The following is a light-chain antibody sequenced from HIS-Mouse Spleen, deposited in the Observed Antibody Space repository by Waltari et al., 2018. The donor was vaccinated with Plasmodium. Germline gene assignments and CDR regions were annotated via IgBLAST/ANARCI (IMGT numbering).Light chain of an antibody. V-gene: IGLV2-23*01. J-gene: IGLJ3*02. CDR3: CSYAGSSTNWV. CDR2: EGS. Sequence: QSALTQPASVSGSPGQSTTISCTGTSSDVGSYNLVSWYQQHPGKAPKLMIYEGSKRAAGVSNRVTGSKSGNTASLTISGLQAEDEADYYCCSYAGSSTNWVFGGGTKLTVL. CDR1: SSDVGSYNL.